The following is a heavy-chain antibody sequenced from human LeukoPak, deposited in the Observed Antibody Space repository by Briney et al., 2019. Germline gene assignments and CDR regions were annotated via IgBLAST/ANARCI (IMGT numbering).Heavy chain of an antibody. Sequence: SSVNVSCKASGGTFSSYAISWVRQAPGQGLEWMGRIIPIFGTANYAQKFQGRVTITTDESTSPAYMELSSLRSEDTAVYYCARASTIFGVVMFDYWGQGTLVTVSS. V-gene: IGHV1-69*05. CDR3: ARASTIFGVVMFDY. J-gene: IGHJ4*02. CDR1: GGTFSSYA. CDR2: IIPIFGTA. D-gene: IGHD3-3*01.